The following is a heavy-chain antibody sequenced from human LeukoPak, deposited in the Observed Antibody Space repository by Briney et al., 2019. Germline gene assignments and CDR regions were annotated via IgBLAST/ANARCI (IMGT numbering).Heavy chain of an antibody. J-gene: IGHJ3*02. D-gene: IGHD2-8*01. CDR3: ATLGYGAFDI. V-gene: IGHV3-30*03. CDR1: GFTCSSYG. CDR2: ISYDGSNQ. Sequence: GGSLRLSCAASGFTCSSYGRHWVRQAPGKGLEWVAVISYDGSNQYYADSVKGRFTISRDNSKNTLYLQMNSLRAEDTAVYYCATLGYGAFDIWGQGTMVTVSS.